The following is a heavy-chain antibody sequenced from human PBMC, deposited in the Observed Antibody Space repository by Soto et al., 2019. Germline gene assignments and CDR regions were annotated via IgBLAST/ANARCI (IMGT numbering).Heavy chain of an antibody. CDR3: ATKHLAAAGTNWFDP. V-gene: IGHV1-69*01. J-gene: IGHJ5*02. CDR2: IIPIFGTA. Sequence: QVQLVQSGAEVKKPGSSVKVSCKASGGTFSSYAISWVRQAPGQGLEWMGGIIPIFGTANYAQKFQGRVTITADESTSTAYMELSSLRSEDTAVYYWATKHLAAAGTNWFDPWGQGTLVTVSS. CDR1: GGTFSSYA. D-gene: IGHD6-13*01.